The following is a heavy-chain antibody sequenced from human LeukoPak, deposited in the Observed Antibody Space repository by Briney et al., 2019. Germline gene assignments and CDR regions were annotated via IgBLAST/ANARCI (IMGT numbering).Heavy chain of an antibody. D-gene: IGHD2-2*02. V-gene: IGHV1-2*02. CDR1: GYTFTAYY. CDR3: ARGFRLSAIEDWFDP. Sequence: VKVSCKASGYTFTAYYMHWVRQAPGQGLEWMGWITPNSGGTKYAQRFQGRVTMTRDTSISTAYMELSGLRSDDTAVYYCARGFRLSAIEDWFDPWGQGTLVTVSS. CDR2: ITPNSGGT. J-gene: IGHJ5*02.